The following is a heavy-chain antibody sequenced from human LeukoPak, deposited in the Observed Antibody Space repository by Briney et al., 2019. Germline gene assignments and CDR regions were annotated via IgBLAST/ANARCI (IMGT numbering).Heavy chain of an antibody. D-gene: IGHD2-15*01. CDR1: GFTFGSYG. CDR3: ARDKSPTLGYCSGGSCYWDY. CDR2: IWYDGSNK. Sequence: GGSLRLSCAASGFTFGSYGMHWVCQAPGKGLEWVAVIWYDGSNKYYADSVKGRFTISRDNSKNTLYLQMNSLRAEDTAVYYCARDKSPTLGYCSGGSCYWDYWGQGTLVTVSS. V-gene: IGHV3-33*01. J-gene: IGHJ4*02.